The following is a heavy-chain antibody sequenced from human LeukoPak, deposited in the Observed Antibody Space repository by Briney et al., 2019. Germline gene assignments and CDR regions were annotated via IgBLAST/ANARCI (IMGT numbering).Heavy chain of an antibody. CDR1: GLTFSDYY. V-gene: IGHV3-11*01. D-gene: IGHD3-22*01. CDR3: ASESSDSSAGPIDY. CDR2: ISSSGSTI. J-gene: IGHJ4*02. Sequence: GSLRLSCAASGLTFSDYYMSWIRQAPGKGLEWVSYISSSGSTICYADSVKGRFTISRDNAKNSLYLQMNSLRAEDTAVYYCASESSDSSAGPIDYWGQGTLVTVSS.